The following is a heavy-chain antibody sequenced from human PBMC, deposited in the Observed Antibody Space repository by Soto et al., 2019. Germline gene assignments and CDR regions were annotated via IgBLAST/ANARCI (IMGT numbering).Heavy chain of an antibody. J-gene: IGHJ1*01. Sequence: EVQLVQSGGGLVQPGGSLKLSCAASGFTFSGSTVHWVRQASGEGLQWVGRIRSKANDYATTYIASVKGRFTISRDDSRNTAYLQMSDLTTEDTAVHYCTGGSCTGGTCYSASFQQWGQGALVTVLS. CDR1: GFTFSGST. CDR2: IRSKANDYAT. D-gene: IGHD2-15*01. CDR3: TGGSCTGGTCYSASFQQ. V-gene: IGHV3-73*02.